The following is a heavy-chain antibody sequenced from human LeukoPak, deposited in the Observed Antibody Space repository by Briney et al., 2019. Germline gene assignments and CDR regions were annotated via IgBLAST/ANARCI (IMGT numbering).Heavy chain of an antibody. J-gene: IGHJ4*02. CDR1: GGSISSGGYY. V-gene: IGHV4-61*02. CDR2: IYTSGST. Sequence: PSQTLSLTCTVSGGSISSGGYYWSWIRQPAGKGLEWIGRIYTSGSTNYNPSLKSRVTMSVDTSKNQFSLKLSSVTAADTAVYYCARTGLAVYYYDIWGQGTLVTVSS. CDR3: ARTGLAVYYYDI. D-gene: IGHD3-22*01.